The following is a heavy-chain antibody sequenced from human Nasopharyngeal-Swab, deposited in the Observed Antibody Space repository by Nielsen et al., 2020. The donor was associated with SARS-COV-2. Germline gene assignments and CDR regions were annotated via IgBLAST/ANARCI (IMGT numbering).Heavy chain of an antibody. D-gene: IGHD6-13*01. CDR2: IKLDGRET. CDR3: TTERAGHADF. CDR1: GFTFSNYW. Sequence: GSLRLSCAASGFTFSNYWMSWVRQTPGKRLEWLANIKLDGRETNYVDSVKGRFTISRDNANNLLYLQMNDLRGGDTAVYYCTTERAGHADFWGQGTLVTVSS. V-gene: IGHV3-7*01. J-gene: IGHJ4*02.